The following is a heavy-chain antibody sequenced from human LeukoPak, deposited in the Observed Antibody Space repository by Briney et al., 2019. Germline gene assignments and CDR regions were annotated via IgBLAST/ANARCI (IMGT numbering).Heavy chain of an antibody. CDR3: AREGGDCSGGSCYTIWFDP. V-gene: IGHV1-46*01. CDR2: INPSGGST. CDR1: GYTFTSYY. D-gene: IGHD2-15*01. Sequence: ASVKVSCKASGYTFTSYYMHWVRQAPGQGLEWMGIINPSGGSTSYAQKFQGRVTITADESTSTAYMELSSLRSEDTAVYYCAREGGDCSGGSCYTIWFDPWGQGTLVTVSS. J-gene: IGHJ5*02.